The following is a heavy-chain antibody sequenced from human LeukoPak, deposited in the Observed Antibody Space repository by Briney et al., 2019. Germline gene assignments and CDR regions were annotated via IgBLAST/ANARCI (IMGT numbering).Heavy chain of an antibody. V-gene: IGHV3-11*04. CDR1: GFTFSDYY. J-gene: IGHJ6*02. Sequence: GGSLRLSCAASGFTFSDYYMSWIRQAPGKGLEWVSYISSSGSTIYYADSVKGRFTISRDNAKNSLYLQMNSLRAEDTAVYYCARRGFRSSSWYILDYYGMDVWGQGTTVTVSS. D-gene: IGHD6-13*01. CDR3: ARRGFRSSSWYILDYYGMDV. CDR2: ISSSGSTI.